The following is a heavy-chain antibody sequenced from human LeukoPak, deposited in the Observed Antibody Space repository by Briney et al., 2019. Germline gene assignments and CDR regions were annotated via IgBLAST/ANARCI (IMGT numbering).Heavy chain of an antibody. Sequence: GGSLRLSCAASGFTFSVYAMHWVRQAPAKGLEWVAVISDDGSNKYHADSVKGRFTISRDNSKNTLYLQMNSLRAEDTAVYYCARDRGRSGGQRWLQPPYYYYGMDVWGQGTTVTVSS. D-gene: IGHD5-24*01. CDR1: GFTFSVYA. J-gene: IGHJ6*02. CDR2: ISDDGSNK. V-gene: IGHV3-30-3*01. CDR3: ARDRGRSGGQRWLQPPYYYYGMDV.